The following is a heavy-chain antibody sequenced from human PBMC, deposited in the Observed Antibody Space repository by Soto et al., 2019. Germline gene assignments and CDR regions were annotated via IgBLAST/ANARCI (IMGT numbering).Heavy chain of an antibody. CDR3: TRDGPRPYTGGWDFAMLDQ. J-gene: IGHJ4*02. CDR2: VSYDESNK. D-gene: IGHD6-19*01. V-gene: IGHV3-30-3*01. CDR1: GFSLSDYA. Sequence: QVQLVESGGGVVQPAGSLRLSCAASGFSLSDYAMHWVRQAPGKGLEWVASVSYDESNKYYTESVQGRFSISRDTSKNTLSLQMDTLRPDDTAVYDCTRDGPRPYTGGWDFAMLDQWGQGTLVTVS.